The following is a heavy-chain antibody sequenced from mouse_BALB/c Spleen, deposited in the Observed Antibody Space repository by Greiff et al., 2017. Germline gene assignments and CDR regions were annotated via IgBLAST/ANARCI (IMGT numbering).Heavy chain of an antibody. Sequence: GQVKEVGTGLVGPPPSPSIPSPVPGFSLTRFVVKWVRQPPGKGLEWLGMIWGDGSTDYNSALKSRLSISKDNSKSQVFLKMNSLQTDDTARYYCARMHYYGSSYFDYWGQGTTLTVSS. D-gene: IGHD1-1*01. CDR2: IWGDGST. V-gene: IGHV2-6-7*01. J-gene: IGHJ2*01. CDR3: ARMHYYGSSYFDY. CDR1: GFSLTRFV.